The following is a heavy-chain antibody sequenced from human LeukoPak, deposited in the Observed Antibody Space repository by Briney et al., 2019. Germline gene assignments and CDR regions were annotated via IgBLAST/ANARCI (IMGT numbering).Heavy chain of an antibody. D-gene: IGHD2-15*01. CDR1: GFTVSSNY. Sequence: GGSLNLSCAASGFTVSSNYMSWVRQAPGKALEWVSVIYSGGSTYYADSVKGRFTISRDNSKNTLYLQMNSLRAEDTAVYYCARGCSVGSCYDYWGQGTLVTVSS. CDR3: ARGCSVGSCYDY. CDR2: IYSGGST. V-gene: IGHV3-53*01. J-gene: IGHJ4*02.